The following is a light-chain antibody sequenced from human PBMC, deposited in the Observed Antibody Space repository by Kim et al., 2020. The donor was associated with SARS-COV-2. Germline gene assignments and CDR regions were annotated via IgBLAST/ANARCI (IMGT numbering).Light chain of an antibody. J-gene: IGLJ3*02. CDR1: SNNVGDEG. CDR2: RNN. V-gene: IGLV10-54*01. CDR3: SAWDRSLSAWV. Sequence: RQTDTLTCTGNSNNVGDEGAAWLQQHQGHPPKLLSYRNNNRPSGISERFSASKSGNTASLTITGLQPEDEADYYCSAWDRSLSAWVFGGGTQLTVL.